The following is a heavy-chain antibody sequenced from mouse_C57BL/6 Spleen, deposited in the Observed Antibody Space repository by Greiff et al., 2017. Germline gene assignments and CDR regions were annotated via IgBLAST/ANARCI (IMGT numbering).Heavy chain of an antibody. Sequence: QVQLQQSGAELVKPGASVKISCKASGYAFSSYWMNWVKQRPGKGLEWIGQIYPGDGDTNYNGKFKGNATMTADKSSSTAYMQLCSLTSEDSAVYFCARRGAYDYDSWMAYWGQGTLVTVSA. J-gene: IGHJ3*01. V-gene: IGHV1-80*01. CDR2: IYPGDGDT. CDR1: GYAFSSYW. CDR3: ARRGAYDYDSWMAY. D-gene: IGHD2-4*01.